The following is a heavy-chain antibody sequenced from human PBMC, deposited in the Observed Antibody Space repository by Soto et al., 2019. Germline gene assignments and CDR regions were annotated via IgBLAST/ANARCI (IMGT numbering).Heavy chain of an antibody. CDR3: ARGADRRRGELLGLADY. CDR1: GYTFTSYG. D-gene: IGHD1-26*01. Sequence: QVQLVQSGAEVKKPGASVKVSCKASGYTFTSYGISWVRQAPGQGLEWMGWTSAYNGNTNYAQKLQGRVTMTTDTTTSTAYMELRSLRSDDTAVYYCARGADRRRGELLGLADYWGQGTLVTVSS. CDR2: TSAYNGNT. J-gene: IGHJ4*02. V-gene: IGHV1-18*01.